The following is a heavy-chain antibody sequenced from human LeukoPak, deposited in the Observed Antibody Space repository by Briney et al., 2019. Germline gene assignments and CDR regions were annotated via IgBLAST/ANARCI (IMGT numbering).Heavy chain of an antibody. CDR1: GGTFSSYA. J-gene: IGHJ5*02. Sequence: EASVKVSCKASGGTFSSYAISWVRQAPGQGLEWMGGIIPIFGTANYAQKFQGRVTITADKSTSTAYMELSSLRSEDTAVYYCARDSSTPQTKLLWFGVFDPWGQGTLVTVSS. D-gene: IGHD3-10*01. CDR3: ARDSSTPQTKLLWFGVFDP. CDR2: IIPIFGTA. V-gene: IGHV1-69*06.